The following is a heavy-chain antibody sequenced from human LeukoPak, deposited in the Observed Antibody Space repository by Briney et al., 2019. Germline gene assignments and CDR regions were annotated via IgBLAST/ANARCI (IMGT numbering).Heavy chain of an antibody. CDR3: ASTAEYSSPSSLDY. CDR2: INPNSGGT. CDR1: VYTFTHYY. J-gene: IGHJ4*02. V-gene: IGHV1-2*02. D-gene: IGHD6-6*01. Sequence: ASVKVSCKASVYTFTHYYMHWLGPAPGRGLEWMGWINPNSGGTNSAQKFQGRVTMTRDTSISTAYMELSRLRSDDTAVYYGASTAEYSSPSSLDYWGEGTLVTVSS.